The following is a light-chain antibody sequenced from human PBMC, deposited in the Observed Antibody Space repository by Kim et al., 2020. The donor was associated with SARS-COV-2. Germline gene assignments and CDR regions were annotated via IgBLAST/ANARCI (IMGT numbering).Light chain of an antibody. J-gene: IGKJ4*01. Sequence: EIVMTQSPATLSVSPGESATLSCRASQSVSSNLAWYQQKPGQAPRLLIYDASTRATGIPARFSGSGSVTEFTLTISSLQSEDFAVYYCQQYNDWPLPFGGGTKVDIK. CDR1: QSVSSN. V-gene: IGKV3-15*01. CDR3: QQYNDWPLP. CDR2: DAS.